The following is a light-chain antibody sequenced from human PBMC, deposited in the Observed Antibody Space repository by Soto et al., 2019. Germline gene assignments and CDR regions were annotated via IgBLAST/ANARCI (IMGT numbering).Light chain of an antibody. Sequence: QSVLTQPPSASGTPGQRVTISCSGSSSNIGSNTVNWYQQLPGTAPKLLIYSNNQRPSAVPDRFSGCKTGTSASLAISGLQAEDEADYYCAAWDDGMNGVVFGGGTKLTVL. V-gene: IGLV1-44*01. CDR3: AAWDDGMNGVV. J-gene: IGLJ2*01. CDR2: SNN. CDR1: SSNIGSNT.